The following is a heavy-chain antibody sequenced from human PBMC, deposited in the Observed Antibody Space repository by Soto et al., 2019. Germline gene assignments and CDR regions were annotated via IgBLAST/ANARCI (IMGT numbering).Heavy chain of an antibody. V-gene: IGHV3-48*01. D-gene: IGHD6-19*01. CDR2: ISSSSGTK. J-gene: IGHJ4*02. Sequence: DVQLVESGGGSVQPGGSLSLSCVASGFTFSSYSMNWVRQAPGKGLEWVSYISSSSGTKYYADSVEGRFTISRDNAKNSLHLQMNNLSAEDTAIYYCAALPVAGRGVDYWGQGTLVTVSS. CDR1: GFTFSSYS. CDR3: AALPVAGRGVDY.